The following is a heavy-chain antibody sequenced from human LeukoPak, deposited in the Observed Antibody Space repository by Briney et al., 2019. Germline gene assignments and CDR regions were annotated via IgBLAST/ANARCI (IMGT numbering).Heavy chain of an antibody. V-gene: IGHV1-18*01. CDR3: ARDVGYCSSTSCAEDYYYGMDV. Sequence: ASVKVSCKASGGTFSSYAISWVRQAPGQGLEWMGWISAYNGNTNYAQKLQGRVTMTTDTSTSTAYMELRSLRSDDTAVYYCARDVGYCSSTSCAEDYYYGMDVWGKGTTVTVSS. CDR1: GGTFSSYA. J-gene: IGHJ6*04. CDR2: ISAYNGNT. D-gene: IGHD2-2*01.